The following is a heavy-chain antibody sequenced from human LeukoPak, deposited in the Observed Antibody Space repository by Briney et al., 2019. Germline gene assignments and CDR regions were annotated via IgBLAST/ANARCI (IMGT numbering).Heavy chain of an antibody. CDR2: IYYSGST. D-gene: IGHD3-22*01. CDR3: ARAPYYDSSGPDY. CDR1: GVSISSGGYY. Sequence: SQTLPLTCTVSGVSISSGGYYWSWIRQHPGKGLEWIGYIYYSGSTYYNPSLKSRVTISVDTSKNQFSLKLSSVTAADTAVYYCARAPYYDSSGPDYWGQGTLVTVSS. V-gene: IGHV4-31*03. J-gene: IGHJ4*02.